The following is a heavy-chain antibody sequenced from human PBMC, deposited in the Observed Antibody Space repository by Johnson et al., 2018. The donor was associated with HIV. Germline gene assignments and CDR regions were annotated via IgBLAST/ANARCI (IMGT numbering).Heavy chain of an antibody. CDR2: INQDGSEK. Sequence: VQLVESGGALVQPGGSLRLSCAASRFTFSSYWMNWVRQAPGKGLEWVANINQDGSEKFSVDSVKGRFAISRDNSKNTAYLQMNSLKTEDTAVYYCTVHSGERTDHDAFDIWGQGTMVTVSS. CDR3: TVHSGERTDHDAFDI. CDR1: RFTFSSYW. V-gene: IGHV3-7*03. D-gene: IGHD1-26*01. J-gene: IGHJ3*02.